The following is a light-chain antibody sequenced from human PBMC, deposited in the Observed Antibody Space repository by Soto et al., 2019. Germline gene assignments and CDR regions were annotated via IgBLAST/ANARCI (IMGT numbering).Light chain of an antibody. J-gene: IGKJ5*01. Sequence: IQLTQSPSSLSASVGDRVTVTCRASQGIGTYLVWYQQKSGKAPTVLIYKASTLKSGVPSRFSGSGSGTEFTLTISSLQPDDFATYYCQQLNSYPLTFGQGTRLEIK. CDR2: KAS. V-gene: IGKV1-9*01. CDR3: QQLNSYPLT. CDR1: QGIGTY.